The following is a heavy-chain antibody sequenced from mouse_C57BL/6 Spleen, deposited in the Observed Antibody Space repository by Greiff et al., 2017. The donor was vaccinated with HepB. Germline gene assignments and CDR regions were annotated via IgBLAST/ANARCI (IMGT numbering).Heavy chain of an antibody. CDR2: IYPGDGDT. CDR1: GYAFSSYW. J-gene: IGHJ4*01. CDR3: ASSSYDYYAMDY. V-gene: IGHV1-80*01. Sequence: VQLQQSGAELVKPGASVKISCKASGYAFSSYWMNWVKQRPGKGLEWIGQIYPGDGDTNYNGKFKGKATLTADKSSSTAYMQLSSLTSEDSAVYFCASSSYDYYAMDYWGQGTSVTVSS. D-gene: IGHD1-1*01.